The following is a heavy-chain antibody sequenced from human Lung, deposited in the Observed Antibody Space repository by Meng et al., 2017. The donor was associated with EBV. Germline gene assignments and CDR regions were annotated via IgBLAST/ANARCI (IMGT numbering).Heavy chain of an antibody. CDR3: ASSIFGVVIISPLGY. V-gene: IGHV1-69*02. J-gene: IGHJ4*02. CDR2: IIPILGIA. Sequence: QGQLVLAGAEVKKPWSAVKVSCKASGGTFSSYTISWVRQAPGQGLEWMGRIIPILGIANYAQKFQGRVAITADKSTSTAYMELSSLRSEDTAVYYCASSIFGVVIISPLGYWGQGTLVTVSS. D-gene: IGHD3-3*01. CDR1: GGTFSSYT.